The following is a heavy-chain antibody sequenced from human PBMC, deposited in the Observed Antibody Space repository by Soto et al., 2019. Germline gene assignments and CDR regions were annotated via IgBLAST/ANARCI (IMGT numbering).Heavy chain of an antibody. Sequence: GSLILSCAASGFAFNHYAMNWVRQAPGKGLEWVSHISGSGGSTDYAESVKGRFSISKDSVNNTLYLHRSSLRAEDTALYFCAKEGPYINSWSSAGYLQHWGLGTRVTVSS. CDR3: AKEGPYINSWSSAGYLQH. V-gene: IGHV3-23*01. J-gene: IGHJ1*01. CDR2: ISGSGGST. CDR1: GFAFNHYA. D-gene: IGHD2-2*02.